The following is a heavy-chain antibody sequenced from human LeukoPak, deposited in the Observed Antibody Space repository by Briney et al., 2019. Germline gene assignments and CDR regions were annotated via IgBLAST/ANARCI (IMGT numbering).Heavy chain of an antibody. D-gene: IGHD3-10*01. CDR1: GFTFSTYG. CDR2: IAYDGKTT. V-gene: IGHV3-30*03. J-gene: IGHJ4*02. CDR3: ASKGYYYGSGSYYNFPEVDY. Sequence: GRSLRLSCAASGFTFSTYGTHWVRQAPGKGLEWVAVIAYDGKTTYFADSVKGRFTISRDDSKNTLYLQMNSLRAEDTAVYYCASKGYYYGSGSYYNFPEVDYWGQGTLVTVSS.